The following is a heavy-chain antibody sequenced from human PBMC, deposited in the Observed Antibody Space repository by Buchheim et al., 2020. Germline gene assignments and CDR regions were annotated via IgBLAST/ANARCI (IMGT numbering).Heavy chain of an antibody. CDR2: ITSSSSYT. V-gene: IGHV3-11*05. D-gene: IGHD6-6*01. CDR1: GFTFSDYY. J-gene: IGHJ4*02. CDR3: ARVYSSSYKLDY. Sequence: QVQLVESGGGLVKPGGSLSLFCAVSGFTFSDYYTSWIRHAPGRGLEWASYITSSSSYTNYADSARGRFTLSRDNAHKSLYLQMNGLRAEDTPVYYCARVYSSSYKLDYWGQGTL.